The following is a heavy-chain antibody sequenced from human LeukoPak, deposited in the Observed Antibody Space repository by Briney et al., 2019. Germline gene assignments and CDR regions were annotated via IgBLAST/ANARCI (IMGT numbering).Heavy chain of an antibody. CDR1: GFTFSSHW. D-gene: IGHD1-7*01. V-gene: IGHV3-7*01. CDR3: AREDDWNYEDY. J-gene: IGHJ4*02. Sequence: QLGGSLRLSCAASGFTFSSHWMSWVRQAPGKGLEWVANIKQDGSEKYYVDSVKGRFTISRDNAKNSLYLQMNSLRAEDTAIYYCAREDDWNYEDYWGQGTLVTVSS. CDR2: IKQDGSEK.